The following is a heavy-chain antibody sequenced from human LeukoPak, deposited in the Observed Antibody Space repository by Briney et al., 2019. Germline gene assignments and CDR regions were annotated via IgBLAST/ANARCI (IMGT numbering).Heavy chain of an antibody. Sequence: GGSLRLSCAASGFTFSSYSMNWVPQPPGKGLEWVSSISSSSSYIYYADSVKGRFTISRDNAKNSLYLQMNSLRAEDTAVYYCARLGIVGSDYWGQGTLVTVSS. CDR3: ARLGIVGSDY. CDR2: ISSSSSYI. J-gene: IGHJ4*02. V-gene: IGHV3-21*01. D-gene: IGHD1-26*01. CDR1: GFTFSSYS.